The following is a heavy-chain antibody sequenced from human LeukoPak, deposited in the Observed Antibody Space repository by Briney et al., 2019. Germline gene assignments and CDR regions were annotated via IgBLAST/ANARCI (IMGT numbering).Heavy chain of an antibody. D-gene: IGHD3-16*01. J-gene: IGHJ5*02. Sequence: ASVKVSCKASGYTFTSYDINWVRQATGQGLEWMGWISAYNGNTNYAQKLQGRVTMTTDTSTSTAYMELRSLRSDDTAVYYCARVGLRYVSWFDPWGQGTLVTVSS. CDR2: ISAYNGNT. V-gene: IGHV1-18*01. CDR1: GYTFTSYD. CDR3: ARVGLRYVSWFDP.